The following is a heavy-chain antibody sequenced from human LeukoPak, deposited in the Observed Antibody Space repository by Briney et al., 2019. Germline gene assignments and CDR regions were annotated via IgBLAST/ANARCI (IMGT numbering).Heavy chain of an antibody. V-gene: IGHV3-30*02. Sequence: VQPGGSLTLSCVASGFNFNNYDLHWVRQAPGKGLEWVAFIKFHGHETFYADSVEGRFTFSRDNSRNTLYLQMNSLRAEDTAVYYCAKDPIQWLVGSEYFQHWGQGTLVTVSS. D-gene: IGHD6-19*01. CDR1: GFNFNNYD. J-gene: IGHJ1*01. CDR3: AKDPIQWLVGSEYFQH. CDR2: IKFHGHET.